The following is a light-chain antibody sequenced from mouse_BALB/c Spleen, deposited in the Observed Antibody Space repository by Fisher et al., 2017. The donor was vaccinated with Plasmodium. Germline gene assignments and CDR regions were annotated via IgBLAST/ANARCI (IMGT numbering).Light chain of an antibody. CDR3: QQSNSWPLT. CDR1: QSISNY. V-gene: IGKV5-45*01. J-gene: IGKJ5*01. Sequence: DIVMTQSTATLSVTPGDRVSLSCRASQSISNYLHWYQQKSHESPRLLITYASQSISGIPSRFSGSGSGTDFTLSINSVETEDFGMYVCQQSNSWPLTFGAGTKLELK. CDR2: YAS.